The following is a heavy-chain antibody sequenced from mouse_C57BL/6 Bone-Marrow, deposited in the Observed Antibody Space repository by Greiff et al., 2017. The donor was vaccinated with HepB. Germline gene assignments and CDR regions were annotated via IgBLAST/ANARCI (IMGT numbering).Heavy chain of an antibody. D-gene: IGHD4-1*01. CDR1: GYAFSSSW. J-gene: IGHJ3*01. CDR2: IYPGDGDT. Sequence: VQLQQSGPELVKPGASVKISCKASGYAFSSSWMNWVKQRPGKGLEWIGRIYPGDGDTNYNGKFKGKATLTADKSSSTAYMRLSSLTSEDSAVYFCCPNWAWFAYWGQGTLVTVSA. V-gene: IGHV1-82*01. CDR3: CPNWAWFAY.